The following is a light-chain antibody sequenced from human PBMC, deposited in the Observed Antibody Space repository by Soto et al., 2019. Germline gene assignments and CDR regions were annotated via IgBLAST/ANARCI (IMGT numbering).Light chain of an antibody. V-gene: IGLV4-69*01. CDR1: SGHSSFA. J-gene: IGLJ2*01. Sequence: QLVLTQSPSASASLGASVKLTCTLSSGHSSFAIAWHQQQPEKGPRYLMKLNSDGSHRKGDGIPDRFSGSSSGAERYLTISSRQSEDEADYYCQTWGTGIHVLFGGGTKLTVL. CDR3: QTWGTGIHVL. CDR2: LNSDGSH.